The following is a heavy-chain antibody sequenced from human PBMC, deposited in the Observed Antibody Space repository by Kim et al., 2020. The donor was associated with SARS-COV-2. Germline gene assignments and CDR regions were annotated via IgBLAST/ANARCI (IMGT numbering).Heavy chain of an antibody. J-gene: IGHJ6*04. CDR3: AKDSGYLAPLWFGELFASDV. D-gene: IGHD3-10*01. CDR1: GFTFSSYG. CDR2: ISYDGSNK. V-gene: IGHV3-30*18. Sequence: GGSLRLSCAASGFTFSSYGMHWVRQAPGKGLEWVAVISYDGSNKYYADSVKGRFTISRDNSKNTLYLQMNSLRAEDTAVYYCAKDSGYLAPLWFGELFASDVWGKGTTVTVSS.